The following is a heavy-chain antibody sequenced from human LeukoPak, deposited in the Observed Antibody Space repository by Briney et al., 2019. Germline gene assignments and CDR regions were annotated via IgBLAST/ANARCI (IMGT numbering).Heavy chain of an antibody. D-gene: IGHD1-26*01. CDR2: INPNSGGT. Sequence: ASVKVSCKASGYTFTGYYMHWVRQAPGQGLERMGRINPNSGGTNYAQKFQGRVTMTRDTSISTAYMELSRLTSDDTAVYYRARSPVGATGYFDYWGQGTLVTVSS. CDR1: GYTFTGYY. J-gene: IGHJ4*02. CDR3: ARSPVGATGYFDY. V-gene: IGHV1-2*06.